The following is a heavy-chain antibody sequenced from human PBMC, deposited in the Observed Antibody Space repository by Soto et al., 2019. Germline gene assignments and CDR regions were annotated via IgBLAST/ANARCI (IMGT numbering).Heavy chain of an antibody. Sequence: ASVKVSCKASGYTFTSYGISWVRQAPGQGLEWMGWISAYNGNTNYAQKLQGRVTMTTDTSTSTAYMELRSLRSDDTAVYYCARGREQYYYDSSGYHPHPADAFDIWGQGTMVTVSS. CDR1: GYTFTSYG. CDR2: ISAYNGNT. CDR3: ARGREQYYYDSSGYHPHPADAFDI. V-gene: IGHV1-18*01. J-gene: IGHJ3*02. D-gene: IGHD3-22*01.